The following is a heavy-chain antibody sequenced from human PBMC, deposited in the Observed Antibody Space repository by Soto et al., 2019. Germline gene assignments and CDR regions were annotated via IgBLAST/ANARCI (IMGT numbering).Heavy chain of an antibody. J-gene: IGHJ5*02. V-gene: IGHV4-59*08. CDR2: IYYSGSTGST. CDR1: GGSISSYY. Sequence: PSETLSLTCTVSGGSISSYYWNWIRQPPGKGLEWIGYIYYSGSTGSTKYNPSLKSRVTISVDTSKNQISLRLNSVTAADTALYYCAIYYPDIAATSGGWFDPWGQGTLVTVSS. CDR3: AIYYPDIAATSGGWFDP. D-gene: IGHD6-13*01.